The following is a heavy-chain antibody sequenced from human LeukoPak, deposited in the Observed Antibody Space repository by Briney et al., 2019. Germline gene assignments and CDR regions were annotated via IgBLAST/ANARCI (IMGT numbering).Heavy chain of an antibody. CDR2: MNPNSGNT. CDR3: ARGEEFGEFFDY. Sequence: ASVKVSCKASGYTFTSYDINWVRQATGQGLEWMGWMNPNSGNTVYAQKFQGRVTMTRNTSISTAYMELSSLRSEDTAVYYCARGEEFGEFFDYWGQGTLVTVSS. D-gene: IGHD3-10*01. V-gene: IGHV1-8*01. CDR1: GYTFTSYD. J-gene: IGHJ4*02.